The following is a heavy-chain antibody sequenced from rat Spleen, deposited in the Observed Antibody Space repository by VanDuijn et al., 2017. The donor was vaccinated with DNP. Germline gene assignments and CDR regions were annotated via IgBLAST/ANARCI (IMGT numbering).Heavy chain of an antibody. CDR1: GFTFNNYD. CDR3: ARDRGSSYNY. D-gene: IGHD1-2*01. V-gene: IGHV5S13*01. CDR2: VNTGGGIT. J-gene: IGHJ2*01. Sequence: EVQLVESGGGLVQPGRSLKLSCAASGFTFNNYDMAWVRQAPSKGLEWVAAVNTGGGITYYRDSVKGRFIVSRDNAKDILYLQMDSLRSEDTATYYCARDRGSSYNYWGQGVMVTVSS.